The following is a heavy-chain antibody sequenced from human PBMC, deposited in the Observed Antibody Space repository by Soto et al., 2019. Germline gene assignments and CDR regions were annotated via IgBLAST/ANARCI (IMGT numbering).Heavy chain of an antibody. CDR3: ARDKITGRFDY. CDR2: INHSGST. D-gene: IGHD2-8*02. Sequence: QVQLQQWGAGLLKPSETLSLTCAVYGGSFSGYYWTWIRQPPGTGLEWMGEINHSGSTNYNPSLKSRVTISVDTSKNQFSLELTSVTAADTAVYYCARDKITGRFDYWGQGTLVTVSS. CDR1: GGSFSGYY. V-gene: IGHV4-34*01. J-gene: IGHJ4*02.